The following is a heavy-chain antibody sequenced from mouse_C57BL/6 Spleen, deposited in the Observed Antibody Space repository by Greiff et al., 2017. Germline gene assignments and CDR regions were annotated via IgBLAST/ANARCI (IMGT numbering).Heavy chain of an antibody. CDR3: ARGDCAYAMDY. V-gene: IGHV1-80*01. CDR1: GYAFSSYW. Sequence: QVQLQQSGAELVKPGASVKISCKASGYAFSSYWMNWVKQRPGKGLEWIGQIYPGDGDTNYNGKFKGKATLTADKSSSTAYMQLSSLTSEDSAVYFCARGDCAYAMDYWGQGTSVTVSS. J-gene: IGHJ4*01. CDR2: IYPGDGDT. D-gene: IGHD3-3*01.